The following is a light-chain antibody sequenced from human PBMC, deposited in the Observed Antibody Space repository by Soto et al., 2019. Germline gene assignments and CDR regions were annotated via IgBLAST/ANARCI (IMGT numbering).Light chain of an antibody. Sequence: EIVLTQSPGTLSLSPGERATLSCRASQSVSSRYLAWYQQKPGQAPRLLMYGASSRATGIPDRFSGSGSGTDFTLTISRLDPEDFAVYYCKQYGSSPPYTFGQGTKLEIK. CDR3: KQYGSSPPYT. V-gene: IGKV3-20*01. CDR2: GAS. CDR1: QSVSSRY. J-gene: IGKJ2*01.